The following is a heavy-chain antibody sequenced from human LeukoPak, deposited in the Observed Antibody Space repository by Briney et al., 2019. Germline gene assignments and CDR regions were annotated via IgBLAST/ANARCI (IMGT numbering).Heavy chain of an antibody. CDR2: IYYSGST. CDR1: GGSISSYY. V-gene: IGHV4-59*01. Sequence: NPSETLSLTCTVSGGSISSYYWSWIRQPPGKGLEWIGYIYYSGSTNYNPSLKSRVTISVDTSKNQFSLKLSSVTAADTAVYYCARYRNYYYYMDVWGKGTTVTISS. CDR3: ARYRNYYYYMDV. J-gene: IGHJ6*03. D-gene: IGHD3-16*02.